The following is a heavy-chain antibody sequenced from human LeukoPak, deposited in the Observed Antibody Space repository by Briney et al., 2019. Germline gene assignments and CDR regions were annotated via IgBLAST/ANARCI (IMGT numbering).Heavy chain of an antibody. J-gene: IGHJ6*02. V-gene: IGHV1-69*13. Sequence: SVKVSCKASGGTFSSYAISWVRQAPGQGLEWMGGIIPIFGTANYAQKFQGRVTITADESTSTAYMELSSLRSEDTAVHYCAREGPENDAYCGGDCYSSLRYYYGMDVWGQGTTVTVSS. CDR2: IIPIFGTA. D-gene: IGHD2-21*02. CDR1: GGTFSSYA. CDR3: AREGPENDAYCGGDCYSSLRYYYGMDV.